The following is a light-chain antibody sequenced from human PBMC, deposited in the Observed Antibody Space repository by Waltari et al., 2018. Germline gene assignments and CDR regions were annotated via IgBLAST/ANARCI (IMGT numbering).Light chain of an antibody. J-gene: IGLJ1*01. Sequence: ALTQPASVSGSPGPSTTISCSGTPSDVGNYQFCSWDQKHPGKAPKLMIHEVSQRPSGVSDRFSGSRSGNTASLTISGLQAEDEADYYCCSYAGSGTYVFGGGTKVTVL. CDR1: PSDVGNYQF. V-gene: IGLV2-23*02. CDR2: EVS. CDR3: CSYAGSGTYV.